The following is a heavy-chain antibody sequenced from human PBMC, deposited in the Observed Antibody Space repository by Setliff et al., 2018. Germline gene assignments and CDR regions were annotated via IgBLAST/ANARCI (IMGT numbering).Heavy chain of an antibody. D-gene: IGHD6-13*01. CDR2: IWSDGSNK. CDR1: GFTFSSYG. Sequence: PGGSLRLSCAASGFTFSSYGMHWVRQAPGKGLEWVATIWSDGSNKYYGDSVKGRFTISRDNSKNTLYLQMNSLGADDTAIYYCAKRRGGRGSSWFLDPDHWGQGTVVTVSS. CDR3: AKRRGGRGSSWFLDPDH. V-gene: IGHV3-33*03. J-gene: IGHJ4*02.